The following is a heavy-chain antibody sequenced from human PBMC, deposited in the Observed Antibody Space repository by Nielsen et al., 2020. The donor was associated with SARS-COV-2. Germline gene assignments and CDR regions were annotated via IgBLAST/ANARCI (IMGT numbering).Heavy chain of an antibody. CDR1: GFTFTSSA. Sequence: SVKVSCKASGFTFTSSAVQWVRQARGQRLEWIGWIVVGSGNTNYAQKFQERVTITRGMSTSTAYMELSSLRSEDTAVYYCAAAAGYSYGYYFDYWGQGTLVTVSS. CDR2: IVVGSGNT. V-gene: IGHV1-58*01. CDR3: AAAAGYSYGYYFDY. J-gene: IGHJ4*02. D-gene: IGHD5-18*01.